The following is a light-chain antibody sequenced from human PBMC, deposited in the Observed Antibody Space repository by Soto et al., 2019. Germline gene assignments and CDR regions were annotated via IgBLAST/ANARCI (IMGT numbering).Light chain of an antibody. CDR3: QAWDSTTANV. Sequence: SYELTQPPSVSVSPGQTASITCSGDKLGDKYTCWYQQKPGQSPVLVIYQDTKRPSGIPERFSGSNFGNTATLTISGTQAMDEADYYCQAWDSTTANVFGTGTKLTVL. V-gene: IGLV3-1*01. CDR2: QDT. CDR1: KLGDKY. J-gene: IGLJ1*01.